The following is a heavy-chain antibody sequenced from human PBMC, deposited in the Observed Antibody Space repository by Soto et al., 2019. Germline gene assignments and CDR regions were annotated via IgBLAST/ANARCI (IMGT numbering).Heavy chain of an antibody. Sequence: EVQLVESGGGLVKPGGSLRLSCAASGVSFSYVWMNWVRQAPGKGLEWVGRINSKTDGGTTVYAAPVKGRFTISRDDSTNTLYLQRNSRKTEDTAVYYCSTGRDDLLYWGQGTLVTVSS. CDR2: INSKTDGGTT. V-gene: IGHV3-15*07. CDR1: GVSFSYVW. J-gene: IGHJ4*02. D-gene: IGHD2-15*01. CDR3: STGRDDLLY.